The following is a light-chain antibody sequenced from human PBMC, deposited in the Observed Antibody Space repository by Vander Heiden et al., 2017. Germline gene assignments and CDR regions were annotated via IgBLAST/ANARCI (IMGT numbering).Light chain of an antibody. CDR1: QSVSSN. J-gene: IGKJ5*01. CDR3: QQYNNWIT. Sequence: EIVMTQSPATLSVSPGERATLSCRASQSVSSNLAWNQQKPGQAPRLLIYGASTRATGIPARFSGSGSGTEFTLTISSLQSEDFAVYYCQQYNNWITFGQGTRLEIK. CDR2: GAS. V-gene: IGKV3-15*01.